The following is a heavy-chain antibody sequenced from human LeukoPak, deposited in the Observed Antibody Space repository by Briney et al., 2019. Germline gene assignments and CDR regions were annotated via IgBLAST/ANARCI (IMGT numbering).Heavy chain of an antibody. CDR1: GGSISSYY. J-gene: IGHJ4*02. CDR3: ARGEDFVVAPAAEGGSFDY. Sequence: SQTLSLTCTVSGGSISSYYWSWIRQPPGKGLEWIGYIYYSGSTNYNPSLKSRVTISVDTSKNQFSLKLSSVTAADTAVYYCARGEDFVVAPAAEGGSFDYWGQGTLVAVSS. V-gene: IGHV4-59*08. D-gene: IGHD2-2*01. CDR2: IYYSGST.